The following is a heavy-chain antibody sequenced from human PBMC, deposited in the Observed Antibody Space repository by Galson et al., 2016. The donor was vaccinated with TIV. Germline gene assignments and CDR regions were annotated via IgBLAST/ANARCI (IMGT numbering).Heavy chain of an antibody. D-gene: IGHD2-21*01. Sequence: SVKVSCKASGYTFIYSAIHWVRQAPGQGLEWMGWTNTGNGNTKYSQKFQGRVTMTRNTSLSTADLELSSLRSEDTAVYYCARLAPCAGDCHSFDDWGQGTLVTVSS. CDR3: ARLAPCAGDCHSFDD. V-gene: IGHV1-3*04. CDR1: GYTFIYSA. CDR2: TNTGNGNT. J-gene: IGHJ4*02.